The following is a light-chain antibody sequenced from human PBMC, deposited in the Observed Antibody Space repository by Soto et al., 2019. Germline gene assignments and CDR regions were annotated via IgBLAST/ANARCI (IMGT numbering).Light chain of an antibody. Sequence: QSALTQPASVSGSPGQSITISCTGTSSDVGGYKYVSWYQQHPGKAPKLMIYEVSYRPSGVPNRFSGSKSGNTASLTISGLQAEDEADYYCNSYTGDDFTFVFGTGTKLTVL. CDR2: EVS. J-gene: IGLJ1*01. CDR3: NSYTGDDFTFV. CDR1: SSDVGGYKY. V-gene: IGLV2-14*01.